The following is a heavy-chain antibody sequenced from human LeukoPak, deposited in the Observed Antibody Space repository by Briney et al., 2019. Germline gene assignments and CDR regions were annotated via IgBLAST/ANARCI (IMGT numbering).Heavy chain of an antibody. Sequence: GESLRLSCAASGFTFSSYWMSWVRQAPGKGLEWVANIKQDGSEKYYVDSVKGRFTISRDNAKNSLYLQMNSLRAEDTAMYYCARDVYSGSLVEYWGQGTLVTVSS. J-gene: IGHJ4*02. CDR2: IKQDGSEK. V-gene: IGHV3-7*01. D-gene: IGHD1-26*01. CDR1: GFTFSSYW. CDR3: ARDVYSGSLVEY.